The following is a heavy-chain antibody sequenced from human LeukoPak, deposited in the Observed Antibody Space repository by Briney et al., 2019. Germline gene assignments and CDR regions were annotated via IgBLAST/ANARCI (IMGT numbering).Heavy chain of an antibody. CDR1: GFTFSDFE. CDR2: IGGSGSPT. V-gene: IGHV3-48*03. D-gene: IGHD4-17*01. CDR3: ARLRSPTDY. Sequence: PGGSLRLSCAVSGFTFSDFEVNWVRQAPGKGPEWISYIGGSGSPTYYADSVKGRFTISRDNAKNSLFLQMNSLRAEDTAVYYCARLRSPTDYWGQGTLVTVSS. J-gene: IGHJ4*02.